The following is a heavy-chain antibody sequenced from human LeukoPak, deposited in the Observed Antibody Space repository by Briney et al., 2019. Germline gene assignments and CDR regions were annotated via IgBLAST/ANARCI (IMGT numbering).Heavy chain of an antibody. CDR2: IYYSGST. CDR3: ARLRRTEYSSSWYLPPYYYYYGMDV. J-gene: IGHJ6*02. Sequence: PSETLSLTCTVSGGSISSYYWSWIRQPPGKGREWIGYIYYSGSTNYNPSLKSRVTISVDTSKSQFSLKLSSVTAADTAVYYCARLRRTEYSSSWYLPPYYYYYGMDVWGQGTTVTVSS. V-gene: IGHV4-59*08. CDR1: GGSISSYY. D-gene: IGHD6-13*01.